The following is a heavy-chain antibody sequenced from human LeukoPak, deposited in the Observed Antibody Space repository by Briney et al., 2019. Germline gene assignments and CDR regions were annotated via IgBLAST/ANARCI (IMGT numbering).Heavy chain of an antibody. V-gene: IGHV5-51*01. CDR3: ARRASGWSLDY. CDR2: MSPGDSST. CDR1: GYSFATYW. J-gene: IGHJ4*02. D-gene: IGHD6-13*01. Sequence: GESLKISCKGSGYSFATYWIGWVRQMPGKGLEWMAIMSPGDSSTKYSPSWEGLVTISADRSTNTAYLQWSSLQASDTAIYYCARRASGWSLDYWGQGTLVTVSS.